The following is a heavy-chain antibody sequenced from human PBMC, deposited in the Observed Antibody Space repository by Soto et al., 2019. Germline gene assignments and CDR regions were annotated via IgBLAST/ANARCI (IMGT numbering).Heavy chain of an antibody. CDR2: ISGSGGST. V-gene: IGHV3-23*01. CDR3: AKLNVGLGYCSCGSCYPIEFDI. D-gene: IGHD2-15*01. CDR1: GFTFSSYA. Sequence: PGGSLRLSCAASGFTFSSYAMSWVRQAPGKGLEWVSAISGSGGSTYYADSVKGRFTISRDNFKNTPYRQMNSLRAEDTAVYYCAKLNVGLGYCSCGSCYPIEFDIWGQGTMVTVSS. J-gene: IGHJ3*02.